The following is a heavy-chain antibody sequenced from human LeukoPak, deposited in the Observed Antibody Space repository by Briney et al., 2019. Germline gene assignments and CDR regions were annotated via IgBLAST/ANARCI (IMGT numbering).Heavy chain of an antibody. CDR1: GFTFSSYW. Sequence: GGSLRLSCVASGFTFSSYWMHWVRQAPGEGLVWVSRINSDGSTTTYADSVKGRFTISRDNAKNTLYLQMNSLRVEDTAVYYCARSTTHPYYNYMDVWGKGTTVTLSS. CDR3: ARSTTHPYYNYMDV. D-gene: IGHD4-17*01. CDR2: INSDGSTT. J-gene: IGHJ6*03. V-gene: IGHV3-74*01.